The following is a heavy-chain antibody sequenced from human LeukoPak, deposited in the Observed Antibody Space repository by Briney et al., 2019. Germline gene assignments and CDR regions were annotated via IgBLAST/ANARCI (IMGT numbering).Heavy chain of an antibody. CDR1: GFTSSTYW. V-gene: IGHV3-74*01. CDR2: IDSDGGTT. J-gene: IGHJ4*02. Sequence: PGGSLRLSCAPSGFTSSTYWTHWVRQAPGKGLSWVSRIDSDGGTTRYADSVKRRFTISRDKAKNTLYLQMNSLRAEDTAVYYCARERDSSGYPDYWGQGTLVTVSS. D-gene: IGHD3-22*01. CDR3: ARERDSSGYPDY.